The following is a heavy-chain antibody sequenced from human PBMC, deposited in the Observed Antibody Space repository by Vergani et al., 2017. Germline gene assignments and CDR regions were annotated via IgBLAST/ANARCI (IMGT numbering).Heavy chain of an antibody. CDR2: ISSSGSTI. V-gene: IGHV3-11*01. Sequence: QVQLVESGGGLVKPGGSLRLSCAASGFTFRDYYMSWIRQAPGKGLEWVSYISSSGSTIYYADSVKGRFTISRDNAKNSLYLQMNSLRAEDTAVYYCARVLRNSIRREGGNWFDPWGQGTLVTVSS. CDR1: GFTFRDYY. D-gene: IGHD3-16*01. J-gene: IGHJ5*02. CDR3: ARVLRNSIRREGGNWFDP.